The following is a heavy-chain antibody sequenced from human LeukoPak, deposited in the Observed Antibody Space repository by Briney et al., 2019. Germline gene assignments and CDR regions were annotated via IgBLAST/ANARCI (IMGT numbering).Heavy chain of an antibody. CDR2: ISDSGGGT. D-gene: IGHD3-16*01. V-gene: IGHV3-23*01. CDR1: GFTFSNFA. CDR3: AKVGVGWVAFEY. J-gene: IGHJ4*02. Sequence: PGGSLRLSCAASGFTFSNFAMSWVRQAPGKGLQWVSAISDSGGGTFYADSVKGRFTISRDNSKNTLYRQMNSLRAEDTAVYYCAKVGVGWVAFEYWGQGTLVTVSS.